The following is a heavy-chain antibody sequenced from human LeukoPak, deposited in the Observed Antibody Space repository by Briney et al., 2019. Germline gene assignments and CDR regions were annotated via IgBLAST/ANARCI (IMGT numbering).Heavy chain of an antibody. V-gene: IGHV1-69*01. Sequence: SVKVSCKASGGTFSGYAISWVRQAPGQGLEWMGGIIPIFGTANYAQKFQGRVTITADESTSTAYMELSSLRSEDTAVYYCAREGFGESYLDYWGQGTLVTVSS. CDR1: GGTFSGYA. CDR2: IIPIFGTA. D-gene: IGHD3-10*01. CDR3: AREGFGESYLDY. J-gene: IGHJ4*02.